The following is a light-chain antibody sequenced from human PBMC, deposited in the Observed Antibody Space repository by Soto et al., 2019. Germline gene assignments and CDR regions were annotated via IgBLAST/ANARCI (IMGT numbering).Light chain of an antibody. CDR3: QQWGSSSWT. V-gene: IGKV3-20*01. CDR2: GAS. CDR1: QSVSSTY. J-gene: IGKJ1*01. Sequence: EIVFTQSPGTLSLSPGERATLSCRASQSVSSTYLAWYQQKPGQAPRLLIYGASTRATGIPDRFSGSGSGTDFTLTISRLEPGDFAVYYCQQWGSSSWTFGQGTKVDI.